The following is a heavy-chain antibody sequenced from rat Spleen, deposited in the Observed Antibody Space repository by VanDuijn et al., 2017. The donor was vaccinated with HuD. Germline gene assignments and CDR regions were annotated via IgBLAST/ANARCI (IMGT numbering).Heavy chain of an antibody. CDR2: ISIGGTNT. CDR1: GFTFSDYY. CDR3: TTQWELYH. D-gene: IGHD5-1*01. V-gene: IGHV5-25*01. Sequence: EVQLVESGGGLVQPGRSLKLSCAASGFTFSDYYMAWVRQAPKKGLEWVASISIGGTNTYYPDSVRGRFTISRDDAKSTLYLQMNSLRSEDTATYYCTTQWELYHWGQGVMVTVSS. J-gene: IGHJ2*01.